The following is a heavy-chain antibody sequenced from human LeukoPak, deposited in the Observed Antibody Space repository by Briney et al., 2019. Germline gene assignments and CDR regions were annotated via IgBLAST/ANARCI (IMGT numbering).Heavy chain of an antibody. J-gene: IGHJ4*02. CDR3: ASSPFGVVTTYYFDY. Sequence: PSETLSLTCTVSGGSISSYYWSWIRQPAGKGLEWIGRIYTSGSTNYNPSLKSRVTMSVDTSKNQFSLKLSSVTAADTAVYYCASSPFGVVTTYYFDYWGQGTLVTVSS. CDR2: IYTSGST. CDR1: GGSISSYY. V-gene: IGHV4-4*07. D-gene: IGHD3-3*01.